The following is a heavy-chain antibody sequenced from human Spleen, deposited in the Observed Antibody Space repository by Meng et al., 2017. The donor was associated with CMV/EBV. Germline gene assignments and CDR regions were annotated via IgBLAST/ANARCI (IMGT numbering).Heavy chain of an antibody. V-gene: IGHV3-7*04. J-gene: IGHJ4*02. CDR1: GFSLSSYW. Sequence: GESLKISCAASGFSLSSYWMTWVRQAPGKGLEWVANIKQDGSEKYYVDSVKGRFTISRDNAKNSLYLQMNSLRAEDTAVYYCARARLGDFWGQGTLVTVSS. D-gene: IGHD3-16*01. CDR3: ARARLGDF. CDR2: IKQDGSEK.